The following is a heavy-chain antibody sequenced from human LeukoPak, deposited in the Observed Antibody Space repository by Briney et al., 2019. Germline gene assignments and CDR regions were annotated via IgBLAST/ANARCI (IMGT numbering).Heavy chain of an antibody. D-gene: IGHD6-6*01. CDR1: GFTFSSYA. J-gene: IGHJ4*02. Sequence: GGSLRLSCAASGFTFSSYAMSWVRQAQGKGLEWVSAISISGENTYYADSVKGRFTISRDTSRNTLYLQMHSLRAEDTAVYYCARLISTSSSRFSDYWGQGTLVTVSS. CDR3: ARLISTSSSRFSDY. CDR2: ISISGENT. V-gene: IGHV3-23*01.